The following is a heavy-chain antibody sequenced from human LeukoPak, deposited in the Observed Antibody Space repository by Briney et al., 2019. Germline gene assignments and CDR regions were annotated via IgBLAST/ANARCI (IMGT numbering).Heavy chain of an antibody. D-gene: IGHD6-13*01. CDR2: IYYSGST. CDR3: ARHAFPLPAALDY. Sequence: SETLSLTCAVYGGSFSNYYWGWIRQPPGKGLEWIGSIYYSGSTYYNPSLKSRVAISVDTSKNQFSLKLSSVTAADTAIYYCARHAFPLPAALDYWGQGTLVTVSS. J-gene: IGHJ4*02. CDR1: GGSFSNYY. V-gene: IGHV4-39*01.